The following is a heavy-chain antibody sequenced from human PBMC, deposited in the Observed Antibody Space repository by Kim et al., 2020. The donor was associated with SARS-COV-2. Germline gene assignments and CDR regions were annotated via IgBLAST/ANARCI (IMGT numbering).Heavy chain of an antibody. D-gene: IGHD6-13*01. V-gene: IGHV1-69*04. CDR2: IIPILGIA. J-gene: IGHJ1*01. CDR1: GGTFSSYA. Sequence: SVKVSCKASGGTFSSYAISWVRQAPGQGLEWMGRIIPILGIANYAQKFQGRVTITADKSTSTAYMELSSLRSEDTAVYYCARDPAAAPYGVLDFQHWGQGTLVTVSS. CDR3: ARDPAAAPYGVLDFQH.